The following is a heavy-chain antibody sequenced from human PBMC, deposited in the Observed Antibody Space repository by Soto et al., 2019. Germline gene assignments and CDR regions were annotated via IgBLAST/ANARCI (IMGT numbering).Heavy chain of an antibody. J-gene: IGHJ4*02. CDR1: GFTFSSYG. Sequence: QVQLVESGGGVVQPGRSLRLSCAASGFTFSSYGMHWVRQAPGKGLEWVAVISYDGSNKYYADSVKGLFTISRDNSKNTLYLQMNSLRAEDMAVYYCAPWFGAFDYWGQGTLVTVSS. D-gene: IGHD3-10*01. V-gene: IGHV3-30*03. CDR3: APWFGAFDY. CDR2: ISYDGSNK.